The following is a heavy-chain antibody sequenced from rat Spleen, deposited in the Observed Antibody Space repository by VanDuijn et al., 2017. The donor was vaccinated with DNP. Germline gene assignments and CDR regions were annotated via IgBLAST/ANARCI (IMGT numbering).Heavy chain of an antibody. CDR2: ISPGGGST. D-gene: IGHD1-3*01. CDR1: GFTFSNYY. J-gene: IGHJ3*01. CDR3: ATGGVATDWFAY. V-gene: IGHV5-25*01. Sequence: EVQLVESGGGLVQPGRSMKLSCAASGFTFSNYYMAWVRQAPTKGLEWVAAISPGGGSTYYRDSVKGRFTISRDNAKTTLYLQMDSLRSEDTATYYCATGGVATDWFAYWGQGTLVTVSS.